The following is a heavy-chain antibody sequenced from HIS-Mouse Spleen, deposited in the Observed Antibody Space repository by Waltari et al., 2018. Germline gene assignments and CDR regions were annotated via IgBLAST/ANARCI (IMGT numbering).Heavy chain of an antibody. D-gene: IGHD1-26*01. CDR3: ARMGPASGSYGDY. Sequence: QVQLQQWCAGLLKPSETLSPTCAVHGGSFSGYYWSWIRQPPGKGLAWMGEINHSGSTNYNPSLKGRVTISVDTSTNQFSLKLSSVTAADTAVYYCARMGPASGSYGDYWGQGTLVTVSS. V-gene: IGHV4-34*01. CDR1: GGSFSGYY. J-gene: IGHJ4*02. CDR2: INHSGST.